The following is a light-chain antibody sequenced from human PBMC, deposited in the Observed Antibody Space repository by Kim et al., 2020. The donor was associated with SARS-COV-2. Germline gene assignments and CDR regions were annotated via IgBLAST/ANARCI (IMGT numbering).Light chain of an antibody. CDR2: AAS. Sequence: PGEGATLSCRASQSVSSNYLAWYQRKPGQAPRLLIYAASTRATGIPDRFSGSGSGTDFSLTVSRLEPEDFAVYYCQQYARSPPTFGQGTKLEIK. V-gene: IGKV3-20*01. J-gene: IGKJ2*01. CDR1: QSVSSNY. CDR3: QQYARSPPT.